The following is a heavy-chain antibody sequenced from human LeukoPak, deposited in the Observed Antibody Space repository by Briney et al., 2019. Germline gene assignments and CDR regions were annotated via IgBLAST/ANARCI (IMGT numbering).Heavy chain of an antibody. V-gene: IGHV4-34*01. CDR1: GGSFSGYY. J-gene: IGHJ4*02. CDR3: ARAIQYYYDSSGSNDDN. Sequence: SETLSLTCAVYGGSFSGYYWSWIRQPPGKGLEWIGEINHSGSTNYNPSLKSRVTISVDTSKNQFSLKLSSVTAADTAVYYCARAIQYYYDSSGSNDDNWGQGTLVTVSS. D-gene: IGHD3-22*01. CDR2: INHSGST.